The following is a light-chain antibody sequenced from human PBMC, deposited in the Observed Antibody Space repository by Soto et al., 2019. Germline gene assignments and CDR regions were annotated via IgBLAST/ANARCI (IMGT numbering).Light chain of an antibody. CDR3: SSYSSTSSRV. V-gene: IGLV2-14*01. J-gene: IGLJ1*01. CDR1: ISDVGGYDY. Sequence: QSVLTQPSSMSGSPGQSITISCTGTISDVGGYDYVSWYQQHAGKAPKLVIYEVSNRPSGVSNRFSGSKSGITASLIISGLQAEDEADYYCSSYSSTSSRVFGTGTKVTVL. CDR2: EVS.